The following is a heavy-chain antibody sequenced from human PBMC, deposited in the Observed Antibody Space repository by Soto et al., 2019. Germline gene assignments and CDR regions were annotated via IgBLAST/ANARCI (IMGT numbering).Heavy chain of an antibody. D-gene: IGHD3-10*01. V-gene: IGHV4-34*01. CDR1: GGSFSGYY. Sequence: PSETLSLTCAVYGGSFSGYYWSWIRQPPGKGLEWIGEINHSGSTNYNPSLKSRVTISVDTSKNQFSLKLSSVTAADTAVYYCARGGGSGSYYKGNWFDPWGQGTLVTVSS. J-gene: IGHJ5*02. CDR3: ARGGGSGSYYKGNWFDP. CDR2: INHSGST.